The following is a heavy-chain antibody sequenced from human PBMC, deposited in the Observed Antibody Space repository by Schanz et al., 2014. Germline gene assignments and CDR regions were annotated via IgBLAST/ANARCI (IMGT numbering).Heavy chain of an antibody. CDR3: AKDQGSYGSGSYSYFDY. J-gene: IGHJ4*02. CDR1: GFTFSSYA. Sequence: EVQLLESGGGLAQPGGSLRLSCSASGFTFSSYAMSWVRQASGKGLEWVSAISGSGASTYYADSVKGRFTISRDNSKNTLYLQMNSLRAEDTAVYYCAKDQGSYGSGSYSYFDYWGQGSLVTVSP. V-gene: IGHV3-23*01. CDR2: ISGSGAST. D-gene: IGHD3-10*01.